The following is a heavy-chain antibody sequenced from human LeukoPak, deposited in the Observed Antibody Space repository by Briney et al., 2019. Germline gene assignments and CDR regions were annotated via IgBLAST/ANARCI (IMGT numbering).Heavy chain of an antibody. V-gene: IGHV4-34*01. CDR2: INHSGST. Sequence: PSDTLSLTCAVYGGSFSGYYWSWLRQPPGKGLEWIGEINHSGSTNYNPSLKSRVTISVDTSKNQFSLKLSSVTAADTAVYYCARGPYYYDSSGYYYDASLDYWGQGTLVTVSS. J-gene: IGHJ4*02. CDR3: ARGPYYYDSSGYYYDASLDY. D-gene: IGHD3-22*01. CDR1: GGSFSGYY.